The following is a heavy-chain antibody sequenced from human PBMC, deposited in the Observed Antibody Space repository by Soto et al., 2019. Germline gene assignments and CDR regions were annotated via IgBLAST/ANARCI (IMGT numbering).Heavy chain of an antibody. D-gene: IGHD2-2*03. CDR2: IDWDDDK. CDR1: GFSLSTSGMC. CDR3: AGIGYCSSTSLTYYFDY. Sequence: GSGPTLVNPTQTLTLTCTFSGFSLSTSGMCVSWIRQPPGKALEWLARIDWDDDKYYSTSLKTRLTISKDTSTNQVVLTMTNMDPVDTATYYCAGIGYCSSTSLTYYFDYWGQGTLVTVSS. J-gene: IGHJ4*02. V-gene: IGHV2-70*11.